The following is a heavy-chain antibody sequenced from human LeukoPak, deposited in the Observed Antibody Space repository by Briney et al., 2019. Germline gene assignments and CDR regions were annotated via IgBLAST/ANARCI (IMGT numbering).Heavy chain of an antibody. Sequence: PGGSLRLSCAASGFTFSSYSMNWVRQAPGKGLEWISYISTGSSTIYYADSVKGRFTISRGNAKNSLYLQMNSLRDDDTAVYYCARAGGQDSWGQGTLVTVSS. CDR2: ISTGSSTI. CDR1: GFTFSSYS. V-gene: IGHV3-48*02. CDR3: ARAGGQDS. D-gene: IGHD3-16*01. J-gene: IGHJ4*02.